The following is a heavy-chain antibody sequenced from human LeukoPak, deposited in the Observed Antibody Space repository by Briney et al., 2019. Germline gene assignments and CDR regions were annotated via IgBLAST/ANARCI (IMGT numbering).Heavy chain of an antibody. CDR3: ARENVVAQGTFDY. CDR2: MYQTGSS. J-gene: IGHJ4*02. V-gene: IGHV4-38-2*02. D-gene: IGHD2-21*01. CDR1: GYSIGSGHY. Sequence: SETLSLTCSVSGYSIGSGHYWGWIRQPPGKGLEWIGCMYQTGSSYYSPSLKSRVTISLDTSKNQISLKLTFVTAADTAFYFCARENVVAQGTFDYWGQGALVTVSS.